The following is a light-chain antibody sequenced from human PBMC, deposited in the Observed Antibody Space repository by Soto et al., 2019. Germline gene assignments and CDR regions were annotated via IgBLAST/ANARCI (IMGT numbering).Light chain of an antibody. CDR1: QSVSGS. V-gene: IGKV3-11*01. CDR3: HLRSNWXT. J-gene: IGKJ1*01. CDR2: DTS. Sequence: EIVLTQSPATLSLFPGERATLSCRASQSVSGSLAWYQQKPGQAPRVVIYDTSTRATGIPARFSGSGSGTDFTLTISSLEPEDFAVYYCHLRSNWXTFGQRTKV.